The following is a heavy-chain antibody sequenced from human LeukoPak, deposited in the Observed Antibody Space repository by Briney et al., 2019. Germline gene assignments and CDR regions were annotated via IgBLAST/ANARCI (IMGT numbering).Heavy chain of an antibody. CDR2: INTDGSST. CDR3: ARGGYVDTAMVTRGY. J-gene: IGHJ4*02. Sequence: GGSLRLSCAASGFIFSSYWMHWVRHAPGKGLAWVSRINTDGSSTSYADSVKGRFTISRDNAKNSLYLQMNSLRAEDTAVYYCARGGYVDTAMVTRGYWGQGTLVTVSS. V-gene: IGHV3-74*01. D-gene: IGHD5-18*01. CDR1: GFIFSSYW.